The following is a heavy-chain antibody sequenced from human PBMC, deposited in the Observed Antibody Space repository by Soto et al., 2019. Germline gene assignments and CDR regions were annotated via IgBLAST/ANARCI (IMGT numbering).Heavy chain of an antibody. CDR2: IYYSGST. CDR1: GYSITSGWYY. V-gene: IGHV4-31*03. D-gene: IGHD6-19*01. Sequence: SETLSLTCTVSGYSITSGWYYWGWIRQHPGKGLEWIGHIYYSGSTSYNPSLKSRVSMSADTSKNQFSMKLSSVTAADTAVYYCARGGWSDNWFVPWGQGTLVTSPQ. CDR3: ARGGWSDNWFVP. J-gene: IGHJ5*02.